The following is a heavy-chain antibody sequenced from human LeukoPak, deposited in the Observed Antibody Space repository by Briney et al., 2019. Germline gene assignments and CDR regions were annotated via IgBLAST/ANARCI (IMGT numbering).Heavy chain of an antibody. D-gene: IGHD6-19*01. CDR3: ARVRVYSSGWNFDY. V-gene: IGHV1-2*02. CDR2: INSNSGST. CDR1: GYTFTDYY. J-gene: IGHJ4*02. Sequence: ASAKVSCKASGYTFTDYYVHWVRQAPGQGLEWMGWINSNSGSTSYAQKFQGRVTMTRDTSISTLYVELSSLRSDDTAVYYCARVRVYSSGWNFDYWGQGTLVTVSS.